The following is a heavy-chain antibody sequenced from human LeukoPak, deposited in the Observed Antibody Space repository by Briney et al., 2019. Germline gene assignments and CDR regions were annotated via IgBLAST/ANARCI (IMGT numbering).Heavy chain of an antibody. Sequence: GKSLRLSCTASGFSFSEYGLHWVRQAPGKGLEWVAFISNDGTKKFYAGSVRGRFVISRDTSKRTLYLQLNSLRPEDTAVYFCTWGAKRTALTLEAFKVWGQGTLVTVSS. V-gene: IGHV3-30*09. J-gene: IGHJ4*02. CDR3: TWGAKRTALTLEAFKV. CDR1: GFSFSEYG. D-gene: IGHD2-21*02. CDR2: ISNDGTKK.